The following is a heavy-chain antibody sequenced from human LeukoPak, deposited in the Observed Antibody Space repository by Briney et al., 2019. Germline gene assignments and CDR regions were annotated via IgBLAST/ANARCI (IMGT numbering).Heavy chain of an antibody. D-gene: IGHD1-26*01. CDR1: GYSFTNYW. CDR2: IYPGDSDT. J-gene: IGHJ4*02. V-gene: IGHV5-51*01. Sequence: PGESLKISCKGSGYSFTNYWIACVRQMPGKGLEWMGIIYPGDSDTRYSPSFQGQATISADKSISTAYLQWSSLKASDTAMYYCARRNVGACFDYWGQGTLVTVSS. CDR3: ARRNVGACFDY.